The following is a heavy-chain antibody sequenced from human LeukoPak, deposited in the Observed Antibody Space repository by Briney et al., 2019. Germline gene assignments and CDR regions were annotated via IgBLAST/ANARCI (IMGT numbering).Heavy chain of an antibody. Sequence: ASVKVSCEASGYTFTGYYMHWVRQAPGQGLEWMGWINPNSGGTNYAQKFQGRVTMTRDTSISTAYMELSRLRSDDTAVYYCARVGASRYYYMDVWGKGTTVTVSS. V-gene: IGHV1-2*02. CDR1: GYTFTGYY. CDR2: INPNSGGT. J-gene: IGHJ6*03. CDR3: ARVGASRYYYMDV. D-gene: IGHD5-12*01.